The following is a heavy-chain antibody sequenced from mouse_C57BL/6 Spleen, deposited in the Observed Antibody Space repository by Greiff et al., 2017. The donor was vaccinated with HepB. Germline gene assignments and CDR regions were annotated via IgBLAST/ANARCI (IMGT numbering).Heavy chain of an antibody. V-gene: IGHV5-17*01. D-gene: IGHD4-1*01. J-gene: IGHJ4*01. Sequence: DVHLVESGGGLVKPGGSLKLSCAASGFTFSDYGMHWVRQAPEKGLEWVAYISSGSSTIYYADTVKGRFTISRDNAKNTLFLQMTSLRSEDTAMYYCARDGLGPPYAMDYWGQGTSVTVSS. CDR3: ARDGLGPPYAMDY. CDR2: ISSGSSTI. CDR1: GFTFSDYG.